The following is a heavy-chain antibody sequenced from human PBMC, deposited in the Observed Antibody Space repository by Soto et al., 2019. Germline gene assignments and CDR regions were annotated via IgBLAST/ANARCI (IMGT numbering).Heavy chain of an antibody. Sequence: QVQLQQWGAGLLKPSETLSLTCAVSGGSLSDYYWPWIRQSPGKGLEWSGEIHPSGSTYYNPSLRSRVTISVDTSKNQFSLKLTSLTAADTAIYCCARGRDEYKLGNVWGHGTTVTVSS. CDR2: IHPSGST. CDR3: ARGRDEYKLGNV. J-gene: IGHJ6*02. CDR1: GGSLSDYY. V-gene: IGHV4-34*01. D-gene: IGHD1-1*01.